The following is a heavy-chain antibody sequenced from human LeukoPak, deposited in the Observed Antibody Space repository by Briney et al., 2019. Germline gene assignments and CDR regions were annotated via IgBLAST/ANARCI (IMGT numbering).Heavy chain of an antibody. Sequence: GGSLRLSCAASGFTFSNYWMSWVRQAPGKGLEWVANIKEDGSAKYYVDSVKGRFTISRDNAKNSQYLQMNGLRAEDTAVYYCARDTGYNTFDYWGQGTLVTVSS. V-gene: IGHV3-7*05. J-gene: IGHJ4*02. D-gene: IGHD5-24*01. CDR1: GFTFSNYW. CDR3: ARDTGYNTFDY. CDR2: IKEDGSAK.